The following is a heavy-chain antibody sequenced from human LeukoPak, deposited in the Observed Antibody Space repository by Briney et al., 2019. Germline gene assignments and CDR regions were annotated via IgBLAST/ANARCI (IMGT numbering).Heavy chain of an antibody. J-gene: IGHJ3*02. CDR3: ARNYGDYDAFDI. D-gene: IGHD4-17*01. Sequence: SVKVSCKSSGGLFISYTITWVRQAPGQGLEWMGRIITFLDRADYAQNFQGRDTITADKSTSTVYMELRRLRSEDTAVYYCARNYGDYDAFDIWGQGTMVAVSS. CDR1: GGLFISYT. CDR2: IITFLDRA. V-gene: IGHV1-69*02.